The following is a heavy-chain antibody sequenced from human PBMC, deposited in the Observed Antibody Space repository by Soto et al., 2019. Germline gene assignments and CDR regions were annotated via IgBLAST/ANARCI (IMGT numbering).Heavy chain of an antibody. D-gene: IGHD5-12*01. CDR1: GFTFSSYA. J-gene: IGHJ3*02. Sequence: PGGSLRLSCAASGFTFSSYAMSWVRQAPGKGLEWVSAISGSGGSTYYADSVKGRFAISRDNSKNTLYLQMNSLRAEDTAVYYCAKTLGRWLRSWLDDAFDIWGQGTMVTVSS. CDR3: AKTLGRWLRSWLDDAFDI. CDR2: ISGSGGST. V-gene: IGHV3-23*01.